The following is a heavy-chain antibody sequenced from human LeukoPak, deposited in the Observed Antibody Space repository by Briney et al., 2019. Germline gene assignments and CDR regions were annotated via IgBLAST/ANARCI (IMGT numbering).Heavy chain of an antibody. J-gene: IGHJ6*03. V-gene: IGHV3-21*01. CDR3: ATNSRFMITFGGVPYYMDV. CDR2: VSSSSSYI. CDR1: GFTFSSYI. Sequence: GGSLRLSCAASGFTFSSYIMNWVRQAPGKGLEWVSSVSSSSSYIYYADSVKGRFTISRDNAKNSLYLQMNSLGAEDTAVYYCATNSRFMITFGGVPYYMDVWGKGTTVTVSS. D-gene: IGHD3-16*01.